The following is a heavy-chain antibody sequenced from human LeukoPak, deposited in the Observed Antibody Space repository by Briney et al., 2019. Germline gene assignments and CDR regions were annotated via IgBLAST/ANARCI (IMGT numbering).Heavy chain of an antibody. CDR1: GFTVSSNY. V-gene: IGHV3-53*01. J-gene: IGHJ4*02. Sequence: GGSLRLSCAASGFTVSSNYMSWVRQAPGKGLEWVSVIYSGGSTYYADSVKGRFTISRDNSKNTLYLQMNSLRAEDTAVYYCAIDSGSYEGLGYFDYWGQGTLVTVSS. CDR2: IYSGGST. D-gene: IGHD1-26*01. CDR3: AIDSGSYEGLGYFDY.